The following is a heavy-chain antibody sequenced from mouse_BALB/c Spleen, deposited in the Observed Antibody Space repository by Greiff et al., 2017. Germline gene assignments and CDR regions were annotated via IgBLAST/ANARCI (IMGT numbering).Heavy chain of an antibody. CDR2: INPYNGDT. CDR1: GYSFTGYF. V-gene: IGHV1-20*02. D-gene: IGHD2-2*01. J-gene: IGHJ2*01. Sequence: EVKLQESGPELVKPGASVKISCKASGYSFTGYFMNWVMQSHGKSLEWIGRINPYNGDTFYNQKFKGKATLTVDKSSSTAHMELRSLASEDSAVYYCARSEGYDGYFDYWGQGTTLTVSS. CDR3: ARSEGYDGYFDY.